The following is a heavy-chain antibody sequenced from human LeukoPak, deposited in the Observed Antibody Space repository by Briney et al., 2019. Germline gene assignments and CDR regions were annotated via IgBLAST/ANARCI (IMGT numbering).Heavy chain of an antibody. D-gene: IGHD3-10*01. CDR3: ARDVGVIKYYYGMDV. Sequence: PGGSLRLSRAPSGFTFSTYGMNWVRQAPGKGLEWVAVIWYDGSNIHYANSVKGRFTISRDNSKNTLYLQMSSLRAEDTAVYYCARDVGVIKYYYGMDVWGQGTTVTVS. CDR1: GFTFSTYG. CDR2: IWYDGSNI. V-gene: IGHV3-33*01. J-gene: IGHJ6*02.